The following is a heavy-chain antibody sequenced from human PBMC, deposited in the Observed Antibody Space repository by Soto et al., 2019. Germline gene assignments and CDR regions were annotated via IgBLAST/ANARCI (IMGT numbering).Heavy chain of an antibody. CDR2: ISYDGSNK. CDR1: GFTFSSYA. V-gene: IGHV3-30-3*01. J-gene: IGHJ4*02. CDR3: ARDRHYGGNFVLDY. Sequence: QVQLVESGGGVVQPGRSLRLSCAASGFTFSSYAMHWVRQAPGKGLEWVAVISYDGSNKYYADSVKGRFTISRDNSKNALYLQMNSLSAEDTAVYYCARDRHYGGNFVLDYWGQGTLVTVSS. D-gene: IGHD4-17*01.